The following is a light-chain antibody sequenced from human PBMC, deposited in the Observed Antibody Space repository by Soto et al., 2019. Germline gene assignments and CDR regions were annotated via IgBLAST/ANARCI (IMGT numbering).Light chain of an antibody. CDR2: GAS. J-gene: IGKJ1*01. CDR1: QSVSSNY. Sequence: EIVLTQSPDTLSLSPGERATLSCRTSQSVSSNYLAWYQQKPAQAPRLLIYGASSRATGIPDRFSGSGSGTDFTLTISRLEPEDLEVYYCQQYGTSHRTFGQGTKVQIK. V-gene: IGKV3-20*01. CDR3: QQYGTSHRT.